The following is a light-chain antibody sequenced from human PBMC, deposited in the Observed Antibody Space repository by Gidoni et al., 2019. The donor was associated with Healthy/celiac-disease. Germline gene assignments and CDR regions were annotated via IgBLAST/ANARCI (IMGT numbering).Light chain of an antibody. J-gene: IGKJ2*01. CDR3: QQRSNWLMYT. CDR1: QSVSSY. V-gene: IGKV3-11*01. Sequence: ILFTQSPPTLSLSPGERATLSCRASQSVSSYLAWYQQKPGQAPRLLIYDASNRATGIPDLFSGSGSGTDFTLTISCLEPEDFAVYYWQQRSNWLMYTFGQXTKLEIK. CDR2: DAS.